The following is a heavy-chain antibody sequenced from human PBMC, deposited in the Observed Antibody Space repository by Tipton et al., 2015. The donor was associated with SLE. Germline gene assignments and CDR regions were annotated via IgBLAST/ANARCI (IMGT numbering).Heavy chain of an antibody. CDR2: IYYSGST. Sequence: TLSLTCAVYGGSFSGYYWSWIRQPPGKGLEWIGYIYYSGSTNYNPSLKSRVTISVDTSKNQFSLKLTSVTAADTAVYYCARAPRRYDSSGYYFLLGPPPDYFDYWGQGTLVTVSS. J-gene: IGHJ4*02. CDR1: GGSFSGYY. V-gene: IGHV4-59*01. D-gene: IGHD3-22*01. CDR3: ARAPRRYDSSGYYFLLGPPPDYFDY.